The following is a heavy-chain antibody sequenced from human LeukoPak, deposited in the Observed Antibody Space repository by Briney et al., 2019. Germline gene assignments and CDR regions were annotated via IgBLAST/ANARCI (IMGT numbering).Heavy chain of an antibody. J-gene: IGHJ3*02. CDR2: IWYDGSNK. Sequence: GGSLRLSCAASGFTFSSYGMRWVRQAPGKGLEWVAVIWYDGSNKYYADSVKGRFTISRDNSKNTLYLQMNSLRAEDTAVYYCARDGIYGDNAFDIWGQGTMVTVSS. D-gene: IGHD4-17*01. V-gene: IGHV3-33*01. CDR1: GFTFSSYG. CDR3: ARDGIYGDNAFDI.